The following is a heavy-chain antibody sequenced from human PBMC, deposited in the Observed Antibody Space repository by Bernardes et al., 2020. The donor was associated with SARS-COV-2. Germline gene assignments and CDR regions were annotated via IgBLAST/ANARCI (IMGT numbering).Heavy chain of an antibody. Sequence: GGSLRVFCADSGFTFSTYSMNWVRQATGKGLEWVSSITRTSNYIYYAASAKGRFTISRDNAKNSLYLEMNSLSVEDTAVYYCARGAPKYTSSPPYFDYWGQGTLVTVSS. J-gene: IGHJ4*02. D-gene: IGHD6-6*01. V-gene: IGHV3-21*01. CDR2: ITRTSNYI. CDR1: GFTFSTYS. CDR3: ARGAPKYTSSPPYFDY.